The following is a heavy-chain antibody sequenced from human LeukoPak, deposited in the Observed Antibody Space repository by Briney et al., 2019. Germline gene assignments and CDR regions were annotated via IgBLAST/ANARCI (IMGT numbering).Heavy chain of an antibody. CDR3: ARDLPTRYYYYGMDV. CDR2: IYYSGST. V-gene: IGHV4-31*03. CDR1: GGSISSGGYY. J-gene: IGHJ6*02. Sequence: SQTLSLTCTVSGGSISSGGYYWSWIRQHPGKGLEWIGYIYYSGSTYYNPSLKSRVTISVDTPKNQFSLKLSSVTAADTAVYYCARDLPTRYYYYGMDVWGQGTTVTVSS.